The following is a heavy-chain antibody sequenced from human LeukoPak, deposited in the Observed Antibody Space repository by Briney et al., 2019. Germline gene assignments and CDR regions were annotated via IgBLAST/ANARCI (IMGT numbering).Heavy chain of an antibody. Sequence: GGSLRLSCAASGFTFSSYAMSWVRQAPGKGLEWVSAISGSGGSTYYADSVKGRFTISRDNSKNTLYLQMNSLRAEDTAVYYCARRGWASGYFEYWGQGTLVTVSS. V-gene: IGHV3-23*01. CDR2: ISGSGGST. J-gene: IGHJ4*02. CDR1: GFTFSSYA. CDR3: ARRGWASGYFEY. D-gene: IGHD1-26*01.